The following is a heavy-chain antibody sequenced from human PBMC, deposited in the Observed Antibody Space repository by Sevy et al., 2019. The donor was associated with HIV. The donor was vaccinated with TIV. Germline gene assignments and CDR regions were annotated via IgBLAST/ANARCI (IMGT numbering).Heavy chain of an antibody. D-gene: IGHD3-3*01. J-gene: IGHJ4*02. CDR3: ARHFSYDYWDGYNLNYFDM. CDR1: GGSIGSNSYS. CDR2: IKYSGRA. V-gene: IGHV4-39*01. Sequence: SETLSLTCSVSGGSIGSNSYSWGWVRQPPGKGLEWIATIKYSGRASHNPSLESRVTFAVDPSKKQFSLQLTSVTAADTAVYFCARHFSYDYWDGYNLNYFDMWGQGTLVTVSS.